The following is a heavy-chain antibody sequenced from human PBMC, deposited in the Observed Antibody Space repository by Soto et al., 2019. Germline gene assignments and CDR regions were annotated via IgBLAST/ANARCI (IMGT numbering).Heavy chain of an antibody. J-gene: IGHJ5*02. D-gene: IGHD3-16*02. V-gene: IGHV4-34*01. CDR1: GAAFSEYT. Sequence: PSLTFGLSGAAFSEYTWSWVRQAPGVLLHWIGEVNRGGRTKYSPSLGRRLTISVDPSRNQVSLELRSVTAADTAIYDCARLMEDNVWGSSRYLDLWGQGARVT. CDR3: ARLMEDNVWGSSRYLDL. CDR2: VNRGGRT.